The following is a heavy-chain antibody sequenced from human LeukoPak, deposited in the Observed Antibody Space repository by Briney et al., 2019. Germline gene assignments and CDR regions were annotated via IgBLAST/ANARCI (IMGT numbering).Heavy chain of an antibody. V-gene: IGHV1-2*02. J-gene: IGHJ4*02. CDR3: AREGVDWNHSVYYFDY. CDR2: INPNSGGT. CDR1: GYTFTVYY. D-gene: IGHD1-1*01. Sequence: ASVTVSCKASGYTFTVYYMHWVRQAPGQGLEWMGWINPNSGGTNYAQKFQGRVTMTRDTSISTAYMELSRLRSDDTAVYYCAREGVDWNHSVYYFDYWGQGTLVTVSS.